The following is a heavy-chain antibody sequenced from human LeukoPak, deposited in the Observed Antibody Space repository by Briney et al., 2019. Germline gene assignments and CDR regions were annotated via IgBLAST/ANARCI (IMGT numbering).Heavy chain of an antibody. CDR1: GGSISSYY. Sequence: SETLSLTCTVSGGSISSYYWSWIRQPPGKGLEWIGYIYYSGSTNYNPSLKSRVTISVDTSKNQFSLKLSSVTAADTAVYYCARGFLGLDIVATPQPHDAFDIWGQGTMVTVSS. V-gene: IGHV4-59*01. J-gene: IGHJ3*02. CDR3: ARGFLGLDIVATPQPHDAFDI. D-gene: IGHD5-12*01. CDR2: IYYSGST.